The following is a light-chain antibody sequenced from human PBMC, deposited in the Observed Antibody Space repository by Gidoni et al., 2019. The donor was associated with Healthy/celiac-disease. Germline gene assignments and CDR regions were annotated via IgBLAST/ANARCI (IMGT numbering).Light chain of an antibody. CDR1: KSVSSY. V-gene: IGKV3-11*01. J-gene: IGKJ2*01. Sequence: EIVLTQSPATLSLSPGERATLSCRASKSVSSYLAWYQQKPGQAPRLLIYDASNRATGIPARFSGSGSGTDFTLTISSLEPEDFAVYYCQQRSNRPPVYTFGQGTKLEIK. CDR3: QQRSNRPPVYT. CDR2: DAS.